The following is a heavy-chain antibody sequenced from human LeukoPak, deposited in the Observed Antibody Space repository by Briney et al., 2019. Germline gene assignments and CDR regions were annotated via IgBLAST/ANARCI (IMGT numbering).Heavy chain of an antibody. J-gene: IGHJ4*02. D-gene: IGHD3-9*01. CDR1: GFTFSSYS. CDR2: ISSSSSYI. V-gene: IGHV3-21*01. CDR3: ARDILTGSRPFPFDY. Sequence: GGSLRLSCAASGFTFSSYSMNWVRQAPGKGLEWVSSISSSSSYIYCADSVKGRFTISRDNAKNSLYLQMNSLRAEDTAVYYCARDILTGSRPFPFDYWGQGTLVTVSS.